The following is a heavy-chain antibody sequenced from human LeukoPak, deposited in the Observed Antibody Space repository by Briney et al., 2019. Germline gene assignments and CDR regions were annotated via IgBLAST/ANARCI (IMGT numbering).Heavy chain of an antibody. Sequence: PGGSLRLSCAASGFTFSTYWMNWVRQAPGKGLEWVASIKKDGSETYYVDSVKGRFTISRDNTENSLYLQMNSLRGEDAAVYYCARGTTGAYSTSWYDYWGQGTLVTVSS. CDR1: GFTFSTYW. V-gene: IGHV3-7*02. CDR3: ARGTTGAYSTSWYDY. D-gene: IGHD6-13*01. CDR2: IKKDGSET. J-gene: IGHJ4*02.